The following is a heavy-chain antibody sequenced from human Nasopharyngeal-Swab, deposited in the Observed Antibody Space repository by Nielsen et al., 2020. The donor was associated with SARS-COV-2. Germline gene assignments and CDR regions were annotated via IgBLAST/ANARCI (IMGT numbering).Heavy chain of an antibody. CDR3: ARVRLEGNAVFGVVITTDYYYMDV. CDR1: GASIGSSTYY. J-gene: IGHJ6*03. D-gene: IGHD3-3*01. CDR2: VYYTGYT. V-gene: IGHV4-39*07. Sequence: SQTLSLTCAVSGASIGSSTYYWGWIRQPPGPGLEWIGGVYYTGYTYYDPSLKSRVTMSLDKSKNQFSLRLTSVTAADTAVYYCARVRLEGNAVFGVVITTDYYYMDVWGKGTTVTVSS.